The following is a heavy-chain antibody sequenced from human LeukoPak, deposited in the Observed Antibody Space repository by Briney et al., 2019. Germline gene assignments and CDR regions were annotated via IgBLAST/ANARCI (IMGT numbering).Heavy chain of an antibody. CDR1: GFSFSTYA. V-gene: IGHV3-21*01. CDR3: ARDEYSRSWRTRLVLLDY. CDR2: ISISSSYI. Sequence: GGSLRLSCAASGFSFSTYAMNWVRQAPGNGLEWVSSISISSSYIYYADSVKGRFTISRDNAKNSLYLQMNSLRAEDTAVYYCARDEYSRSWRTRLVLLDYWGQGTLVTVSS. D-gene: IGHD6-13*01. J-gene: IGHJ4*02.